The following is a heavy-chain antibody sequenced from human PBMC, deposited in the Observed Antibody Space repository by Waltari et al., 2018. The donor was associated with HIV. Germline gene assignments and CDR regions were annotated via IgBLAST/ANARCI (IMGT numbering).Heavy chain of an antibody. CDR2: IWYDGSNE. CDR3: AREGHYYGSGRFGGDY. CDR1: GFTFSTYG. D-gene: IGHD3-10*01. V-gene: IGHV3-33*01. Sequence: QVQLVESGGGVVQPGRSLRLSCAASGFTFSTYGMHWVRQAPGKGLEWVAGIWYDGSNEYYADSVKGRLTISRDNSKNTVYLQINRLRAEDTAVYYCAREGHYYGSGRFGGDYWGQGTLVTVSS. J-gene: IGHJ4*02.